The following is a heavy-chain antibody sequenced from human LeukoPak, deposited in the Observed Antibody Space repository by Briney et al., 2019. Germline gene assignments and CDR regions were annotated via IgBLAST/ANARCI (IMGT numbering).Heavy chain of an antibody. V-gene: IGHV1-46*01. CDR2: INPSGGST. Sequence: ASVKVSCTASGYTFTSYYMHWVRQAPGQGLEWMGIINPSGGSTSYAQKFQGRVTMTRDTSTSTVYMELSSLRSEDTAVYYCARGWDCGGDCYSWEFDYWGQGTLVTVSS. CDR3: ARGWDCGGDCYSWEFDY. CDR1: GYTFTSYY. D-gene: IGHD2-21*02. J-gene: IGHJ4*02.